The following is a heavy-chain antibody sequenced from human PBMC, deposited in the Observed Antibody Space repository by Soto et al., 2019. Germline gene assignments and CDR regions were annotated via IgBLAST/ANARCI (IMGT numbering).Heavy chain of an antibody. V-gene: IGHV5-10-1*01. CDR3: ARTKEEGYYDSSGYYYRGPYYYYGMDV. CDR1: GYSFTNSW. J-gene: IGHJ6*02. CDR2: IDPSDSYT. Sequence: GESLKISCKGSGYSFTNSWITWVRQMPGKGVEWMGRIDPSDSYTNYSPSFQGHVTISADKSINTAYLQWSSLKASDAAMYYCARTKEEGYYDSSGYYYRGPYYYYGMDVWGQGTTVTVSS. D-gene: IGHD3-22*01.